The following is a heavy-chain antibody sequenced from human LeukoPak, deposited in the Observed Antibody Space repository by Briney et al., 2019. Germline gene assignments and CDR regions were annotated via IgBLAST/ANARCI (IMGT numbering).Heavy chain of an antibody. CDR1: GGSFSGYY. D-gene: IGHD3-22*01. CDR2: INHSGST. J-gene: IGHJ3*02. V-gene: IGHV4-34*01. Sequence: SETLSLTCAVYGGSFSGYYWSWIRQPPGKGLEWIGEINHSGSTNYNPSLKSRVTISVDTSKNQFSLKLSSVTAADTAVYYCARDSRLRDYYDSSGYWGNAFDIWGQGTMVTVSS. CDR3: ARDSRLRDYYDSSGYWGNAFDI.